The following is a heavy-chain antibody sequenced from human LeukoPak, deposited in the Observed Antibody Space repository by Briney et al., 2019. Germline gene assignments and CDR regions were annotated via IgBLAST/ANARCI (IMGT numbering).Heavy chain of an antibody. D-gene: IGHD6-13*01. CDR2: MNPNSGNT. CDR3: ARGSSSWESYFDY. V-gene: IGHV1-8*01. J-gene: IGHJ4*02. Sequence: ASVKVSCKASGYTFSRYDINWVRQATGQGLEWMGWMNPNSGNTGYAQKFQGRVTMTRNTSISTAHMELSSLRSEDTAVYYCARGSSSWESYFDYWGQGTLVTVSS. CDR1: GYTFSRYD.